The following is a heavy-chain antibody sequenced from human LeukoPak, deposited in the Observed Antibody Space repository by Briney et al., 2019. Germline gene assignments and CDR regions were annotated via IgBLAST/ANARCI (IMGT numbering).Heavy chain of an antibody. CDR3: ARDSSTSWPYYYYYGMDV. V-gene: IGHV1-69*13. J-gene: IGHJ6*02. CDR2: IIPFLGSI. D-gene: IGHD2-2*01. CDR1: GGTSSQYG. Sequence: ASVKVSCKASGGTSSQYGISWVRQVPGQGLEWMGGIIPFLGSIDYAQKFQGRVTFTADESTNTAYMELRGLKSDDTAVYYCARDSSTSWPYYYYYGMDVWGQGTTVTVSS.